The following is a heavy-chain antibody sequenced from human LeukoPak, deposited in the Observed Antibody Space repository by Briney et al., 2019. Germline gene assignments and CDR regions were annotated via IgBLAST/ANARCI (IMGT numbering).Heavy chain of an antibody. CDR3: ASLIVYDSSGYYSDY. D-gene: IGHD3-22*01. CDR1: GFTFSSYA. Sequence: GGSLRLSCAASGFTFSSYAMHWVRQAPGKGLEWVAVISYDGSNKYYADSVKGRFTISRDDSKNTLYLQMNSLRAEDTAVYYCASLIVYDSSGYYSDYWGQGTLVTVSS. V-gene: IGHV3-30-3*01. CDR2: ISYDGSNK. J-gene: IGHJ4*02.